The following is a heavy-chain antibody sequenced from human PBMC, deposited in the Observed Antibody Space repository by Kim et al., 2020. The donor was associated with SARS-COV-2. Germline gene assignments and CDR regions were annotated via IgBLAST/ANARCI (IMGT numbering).Heavy chain of an antibody. J-gene: IGHJ5*02. CDR2: IYYSGST. D-gene: IGHD5-12*01. CDR1: GGSISSSSYY. Sequence: SETLSLTCTVSGGSISSSSYYWGWIRQPPGKGLEWIGSIYYSGSTYYNPSLKSRVTISVDTSKNQFSLKLSSVTAADTAVYYCACQVSSYSGYDHGGWFDPWGQGTLVTVSS. CDR3: ACQVSSYSGYDHGGWFDP. V-gene: IGHV4-39*01.